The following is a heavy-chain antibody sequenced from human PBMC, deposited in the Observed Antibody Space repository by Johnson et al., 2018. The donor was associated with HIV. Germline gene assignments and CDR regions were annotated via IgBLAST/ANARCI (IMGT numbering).Heavy chain of an antibody. CDR2: IYSGGST. J-gene: IGHJ3*02. CDR1: GFTFSSYG. CDR3: ASSEYGDYLLDATFDI. D-gene: IGHD4-17*01. Sequence: QVQLVESGGGVVQPGRSLRLSCAASGFTFSSYGMHWVRQAPGKGLEWVSVIYSGGSTYYADSVKGRFTISRDNSKNTLYLQMNSLRAEDTAVYYCASSEYGDYLLDATFDIWGQGTMVTVSS. V-gene: IGHV3-NL1*01.